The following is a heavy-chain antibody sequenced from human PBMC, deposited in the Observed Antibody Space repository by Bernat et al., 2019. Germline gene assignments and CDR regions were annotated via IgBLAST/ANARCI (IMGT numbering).Heavy chain of an antibody. Sequence: QVQLVESGGGVVQPGRSLRLSCAASGFTFSSYGMHWVRQAPGKGLEWVAVISYDGSNKYYADSVKGRFTISRDNSKNTLYLQMNSLRAEDTAVYYCAKEGIAAAGTNNLYYYYGMDVWGQGTTVTVSS. CDR2: ISYDGSNK. CDR1: GFTFSSYG. D-gene: IGHD6-13*01. V-gene: IGHV3-30*18. J-gene: IGHJ6*02. CDR3: AKEGIAAAGTNNLYYYYGMDV.